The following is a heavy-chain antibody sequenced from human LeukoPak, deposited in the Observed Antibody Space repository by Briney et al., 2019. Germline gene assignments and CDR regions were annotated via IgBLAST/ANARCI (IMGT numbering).Heavy chain of an antibody. D-gene: IGHD5-18*01. CDR2: IYYSGST. CDR1: GGSISSYY. V-gene: IGHV4-59*01. CDR3: ARTPFAMENGMDV. Sequence: SETLSLTCTVSGGSISSYYWSWIRQPPGKGLEWIGYIYYSGSTNYNPSLKSRVTISVDTSKNQFSLKLSSVTAADTAVYYCARTPFAMENGMDVWGQGTTVTVSS. J-gene: IGHJ6*02.